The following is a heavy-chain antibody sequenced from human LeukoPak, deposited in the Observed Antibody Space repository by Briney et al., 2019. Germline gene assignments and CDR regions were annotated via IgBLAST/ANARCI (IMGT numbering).Heavy chain of an antibody. Sequence: GGPLQISCKGSGSRFTSYWIGWVRQLPGKGLEWMGIIYPGDSDTRYSPSFQGQVTISADKSISTAYLQWSSLKASDTAMYYCARCRYYGDYVNYWGQGTLVTVSS. J-gene: IGHJ4*02. CDR1: GSRFTSYW. CDR2: IYPGDSDT. CDR3: ARCRYYGDYVNY. V-gene: IGHV5-51*01. D-gene: IGHD4-17*01.